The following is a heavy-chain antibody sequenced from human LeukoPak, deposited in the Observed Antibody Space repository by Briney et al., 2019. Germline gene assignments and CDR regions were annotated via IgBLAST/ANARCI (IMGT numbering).Heavy chain of an antibody. Sequence: ASVKVSCKASGYTFTGYYMHWVRQAPGQGLEWMGWINPNSGGTNYAQKFQGWVTMTRDTSISTAYMELSRLRSDDTAVYYCARVRTVHYGSGVITYWGQGTLVTVSS. V-gene: IGHV1-2*04. CDR2: INPNSGGT. J-gene: IGHJ4*02. CDR3: ARVRTVHYGSGVITY. CDR1: GYTFTGYY. D-gene: IGHD3-10*01.